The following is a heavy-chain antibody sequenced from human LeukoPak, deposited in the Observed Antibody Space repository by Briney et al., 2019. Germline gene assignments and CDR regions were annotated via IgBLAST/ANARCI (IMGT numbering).Heavy chain of an antibody. J-gene: IGHJ4*02. Sequence: PRGSLRVSRAASGFSFSSYAMSWVCQAPGKGLEWVSAISGSGGSTYYADSVKGRFTISRDNSKNTLYLQMNSLRAEDTAVYYCANDGFSWASDYWGEGTLGTVSS. V-gene: IGHV3-23*01. CDR3: ANDGFSWASDY. CDR1: GFSFSSYA. D-gene: IGHD1-26*01. CDR2: ISGSGGST.